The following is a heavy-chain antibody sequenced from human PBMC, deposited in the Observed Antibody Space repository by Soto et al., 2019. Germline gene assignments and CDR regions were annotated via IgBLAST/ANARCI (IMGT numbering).Heavy chain of an antibody. CDR1: GYTFTSYG. V-gene: IGHV1-18*01. CDR3: ARSAYYYDSSGSLLY. D-gene: IGHD3-22*01. CDR2: ISAYNGNT. J-gene: IGHJ4*02. Sequence: ASVKVSCKASGYTFTSYGISWVRQAPGQGLEWMGWISAYNGNTNYAQKIQGRVTMTTDTSTSTAYMELRSLRSDDTALYYCARSAYYYDSSGSLLYWGQGTLVTVSS.